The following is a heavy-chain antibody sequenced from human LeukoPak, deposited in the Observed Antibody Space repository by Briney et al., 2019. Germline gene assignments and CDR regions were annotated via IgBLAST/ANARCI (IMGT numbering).Heavy chain of an antibody. D-gene: IGHD3-3*02. Sequence: SETLSLTCTVSGYSISSGYYWGWIRQPPGKGLEWIGSIYHSGSTYYNPSLKSRVTISVDTSKNQFSLKLSSVTAADTAVYYCARVLGVERGLDYWGQGTLVTVSS. CDR1: GYSISSGYY. CDR3: ARVLGVERGLDY. J-gene: IGHJ4*02. CDR2: IYHSGST. V-gene: IGHV4-38-2*02.